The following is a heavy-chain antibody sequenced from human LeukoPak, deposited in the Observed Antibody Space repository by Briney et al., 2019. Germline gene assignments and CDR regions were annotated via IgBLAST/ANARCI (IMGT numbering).Heavy chain of an antibody. J-gene: IGHJ4*02. CDR1: GGSISSYY. V-gene: IGHV4-59*08. CDR3: ARHRRGGLHYFDY. D-gene: IGHD3-16*01. CDR2: IYYSGST. Sequence: SETLSLTCTVSGGSISSYYWSWIRQPPGKGLEWIRYIYYSGSTNYNPSLKSRVTISVDTSKNQFSLKLSSVTAADTAVYYCARHRRGGLHYFDYWGQGTLVTVSS.